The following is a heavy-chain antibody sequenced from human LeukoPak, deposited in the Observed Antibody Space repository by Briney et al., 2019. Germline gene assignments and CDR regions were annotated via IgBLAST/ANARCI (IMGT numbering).Heavy chain of an antibody. V-gene: IGHV3-30*02. J-gene: IGHJ5*02. Sequence: PGGSLRLSCTASGFVLSDYGMHWVRQAPGKGLEWVAFVRNDGSNEYYVGSVKGRFTISRDKSKNTLYLQMNSLRAEDTAVYSCAKESDSGYHSEGQKTWGLGTLVTVSS. CDR2: VRNDGSNE. CDR3: AKESDSGYHSEGQKT. D-gene: IGHD5-12*01. CDR1: GFVLSDYG.